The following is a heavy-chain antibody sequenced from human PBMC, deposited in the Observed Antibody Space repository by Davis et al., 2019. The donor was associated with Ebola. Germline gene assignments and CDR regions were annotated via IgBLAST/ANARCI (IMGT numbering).Heavy chain of an antibody. CDR1: GGSINSYY. CDR3: ARLGASSGYYFDS. Sequence: SETLSLTCTVSGGSINSYYWSWIRQPPGKGLEWIGYIYYSGSTYYNPSLKSRVTISVDTSKNQFSLKLSSVTAADTAVYYCARLGASSGYYFDSWGQGTLVTVSS. V-gene: IGHV4-59*08. J-gene: IGHJ4*02. CDR2: IYYSGST. D-gene: IGHD3-22*01.